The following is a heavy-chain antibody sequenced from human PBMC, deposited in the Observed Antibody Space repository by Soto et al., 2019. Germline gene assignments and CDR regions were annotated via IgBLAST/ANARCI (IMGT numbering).Heavy chain of an antibody. Sequence: SETLSLTCTVSGGSISSYYWSWIRQPPGQGLEWIGYIYYSGSTNYNPSLKSRVTIAADSSTSTAYMELSTLRSDDTAVYYCARKVAXSXXXXXIWGQGTMVTVSS. CDR3: ARKVAXSXXXXXI. CDR2: IYYSGST. V-gene: IGHV4-59*01. CDR1: GGSISSYY. J-gene: IGHJ4*02.